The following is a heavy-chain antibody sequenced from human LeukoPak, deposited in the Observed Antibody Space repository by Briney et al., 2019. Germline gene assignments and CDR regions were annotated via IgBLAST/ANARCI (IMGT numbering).Heavy chain of an antibody. CDR1: GYTFTSYG. CDR2: INAYNGNT. J-gene: IGHJ5*02. V-gene: IGHV1-18*01. D-gene: IGHD6-13*01. Sequence: ASVKVSCKASGYTFTSYGIRWVRQAPGQGLEWMGWINAYNGNTNYAQKLQGRVTMTTDTSTSTAYMELRSLRSDDTAVYYCAKLFAFVAAGIRLAITWFDPWGEGTLVTVSS. CDR3: AKLFAFVAAGIRLAITWFDP.